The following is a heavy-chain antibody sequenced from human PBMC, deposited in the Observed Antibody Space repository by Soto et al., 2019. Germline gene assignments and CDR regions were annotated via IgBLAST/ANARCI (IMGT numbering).Heavy chain of an antibody. CDR3: AKDSSWYLMAFDY. D-gene: IGHD6-13*01. J-gene: IGHJ4*02. Sequence: PGGSLRLSCAASGFTFSSYAMSWVRQAPGKGLEWVSAISGSGGRTYYADSVKGRFTISRDNSKNTLYLQMNSLRVEDTAVYYCAKDSSWYLMAFDYWGQGTLVTVSS. CDR2: ISGSGGRT. CDR1: GFTFSSYA. V-gene: IGHV3-23*01.